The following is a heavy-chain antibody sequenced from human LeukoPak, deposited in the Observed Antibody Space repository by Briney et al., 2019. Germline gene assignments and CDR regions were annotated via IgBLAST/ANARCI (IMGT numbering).Heavy chain of an antibody. CDR3: ARDPSLTSYYYGMDV. Sequence: GGSLKLSCAASGFTFSNYALSWVRQAPGKGLEWVSAISGSGGSTYYADSVKGRFTISRDNAKNTLYLQMNSLRAEDTAVYYCARDPSLTSYYYGMDVWGQGTTVTVSS. CDR1: GFTFSNYA. CDR2: ISGSGGST. J-gene: IGHJ6*02. D-gene: IGHD2-2*01. V-gene: IGHV3-23*01.